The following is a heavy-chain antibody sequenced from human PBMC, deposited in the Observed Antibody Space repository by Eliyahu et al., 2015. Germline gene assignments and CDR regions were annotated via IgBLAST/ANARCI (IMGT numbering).Heavy chain of an antibody. Sequence: EVQLVESGGGLVQPGGSLRLSCAASGFTFSSXWMSWVRQAPGKGLEWVANIKQDGSEKYYVDSVKGRFTISRDNAKNSLYLQMNSLRAEDTAVYYCARDLPRVDIVVASWFDPWGQGTLVTVSS. CDR1: GFTFSSXW. D-gene: IGHD2-2*03. V-gene: IGHV3-7*04. CDR2: IKQDGSEK. CDR3: ARDLPRVDIVVASWFDP. J-gene: IGHJ5*02.